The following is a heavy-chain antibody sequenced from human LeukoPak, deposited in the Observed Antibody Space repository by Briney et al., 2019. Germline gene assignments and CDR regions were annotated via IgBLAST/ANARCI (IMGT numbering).Heavy chain of an antibody. Sequence: SETLSLTCTVSGGSVSSGSYYWSWIRQPPGKGLEWIGYIYYSGSTNYNPSLKSRVTISVDTSKNQFSLKLSSVTAADTAVYYCARGRDLNWFDPWGQGTLVTVSS. V-gene: IGHV4-61*01. CDR1: GGSVSSGSYY. J-gene: IGHJ5*02. CDR2: IYYSGST. CDR3: ARGRDLNWFDP.